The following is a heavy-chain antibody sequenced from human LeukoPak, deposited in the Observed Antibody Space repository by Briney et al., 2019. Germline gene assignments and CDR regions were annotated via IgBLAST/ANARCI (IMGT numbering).Heavy chain of an antibody. CDR1: GLTLGSYW. Sequence: PGGSLRLSWAVVGLTLGSYWVRCVRQAQGKVRGGSANINKDGSEKYFVDSVKGRFTISRDNAKNSLYLQMNSLRAEDTAVYYCARDLGWLQFDYWGQGTLVTVSS. CDR3: ARDLGWLQFDY. J-gene: IGHJ4*02. V-gene: IGHV3-7*04. CDR2: INKDGSEK. D-gene: IGHD5-24*01.